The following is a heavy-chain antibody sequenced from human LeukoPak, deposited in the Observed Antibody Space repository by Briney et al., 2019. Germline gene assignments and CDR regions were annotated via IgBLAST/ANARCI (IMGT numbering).Heavy chain of an antibody. Sequence: GASVKVSCKASGYTFTSYDINWVRQATGQGLEWMGWMNPNSGNTGYAQKFQGRVTMTRNTSISTAYMELSSLRSEDTAVYYCARDLTTVTHVGYWGQGTLVTVSS. CDR1: GYTFTSYD. J-gene: IGHJ4*02. V-gene: IGHV1-8*01. D-gene: IGHD4-17*01. CDR3: ARDLTTVTHVGY. CDR2: MNPNSGNT.